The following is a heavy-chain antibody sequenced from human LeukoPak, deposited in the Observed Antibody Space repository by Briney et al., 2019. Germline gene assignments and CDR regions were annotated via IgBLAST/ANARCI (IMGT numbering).Heavy chain of an antibody. V-gene: IGHV3-23*01. CDR1: GFTFSSYA. J-gene: IGHJ4*02. CDR2: ISGSGGST. CDR3: ARDDYGDYDALDY. Sequence: GGSLRLSCAASGFTFSSYAMSWVRQAPGKGLEWVSAISGSGGSTYYADSVKGRFTISRDNSKNTLYLQMNSLRAEDTAVYYCARDDYGDYDALDYWGQGTLVTVSS. D-gene: IGHD4-17*01.